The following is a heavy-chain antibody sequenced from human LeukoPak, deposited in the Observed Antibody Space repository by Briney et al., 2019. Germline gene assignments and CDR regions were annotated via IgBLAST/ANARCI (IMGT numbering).Heavy chain of an antibody. Sequence: ASVKVSCKASGYTFTSYDINWVRQATGQGLEWMGWMNPNSGNTGYAQKFQGRVTITRNTSISTAYMELSSLRYEDTAVYYCARDSPEPIDRLDYWGQGTLVTVSS. D-gene: IGHD2-21*01. CDR3: ARDSPEPIDRLDY. CDR1: GYTFTSYD. CDR2: MNPNSGNT. V-gene: IGHV1-8*03. J-gene: IGHJ4*02.